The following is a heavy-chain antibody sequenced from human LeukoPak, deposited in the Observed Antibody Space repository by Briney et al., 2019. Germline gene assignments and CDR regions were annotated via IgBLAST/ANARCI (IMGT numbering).Heavy chain of an antibody. V-gene: IGHV1-2*06. CDR3: ARMFGPDAGFDY. D-gene: IGHD3-16*01. Sequence: ASVKVSCKASGYTFTGYSMHWVRQAPGQGLEWLGQINPNSGGTNYAQNFQGRVTMTRDTSVSTAYMELSRLRSDDTAVYYCARMFGPDAGFDYWGQGTLVPVSS. CDR2: INPNSGGT. CDR1: GYTFTGYS. J-gene: IGHJ4*02.